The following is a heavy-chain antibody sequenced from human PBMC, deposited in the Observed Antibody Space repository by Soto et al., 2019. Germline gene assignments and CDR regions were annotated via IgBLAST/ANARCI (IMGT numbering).Heavy chain of an antibody. D-gene: IGHD3-10*01. CDR3: ARVLTMVRGVTERYYFDY. CDR2: IYYSGST. V-gene: IGHV4-59*01. Sequence: PSETLSLTCTVSGGSISSYYWSWIRQPPGKGLEWIGYIYYSGSTNYNPSLKSRVTISVDTSKNQFSLKLSSVTAADTAVYYCARVLTMVRGVTERYYFDYWGQGTLVTVSS. CDR1: GGSISSYY. J-gene: IGHJ4*02.